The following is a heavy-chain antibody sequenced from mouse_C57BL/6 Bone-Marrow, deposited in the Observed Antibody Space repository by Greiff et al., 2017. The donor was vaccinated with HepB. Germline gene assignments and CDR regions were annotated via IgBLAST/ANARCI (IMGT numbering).Heavy chain of an antibody. J-gene: IGHJ2*01. V-gene: IGHV1-69*01. CDR3: ARDGFDY. Sequence: VQLQQPGAELVMPGASVKLSCKASGYIFTSYWMHWVKQRPGQGLEWIGEIDPSDSYTNYNQKFKGKSTLTVDKSSSTAYMQLRSLTSEDSAVYYCARDGFDYWGQGTTLTVSS. CDR1: GYIFTSYW. CDR2: IDPSDSYT. D-gene: IGHD2-3*01.